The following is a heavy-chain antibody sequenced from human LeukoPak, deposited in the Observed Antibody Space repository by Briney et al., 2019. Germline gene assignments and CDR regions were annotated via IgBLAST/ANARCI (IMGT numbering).Heavy chain of an antibody. CDR3: ARSYYGSGRYGPQFDY. J-gene: IGHJ4*02. Sequence: SETLSLTCTVSGGSISSYYWGWIRQPPGKGLEWIGSIYHSGSTYYNPSLKSRVTISVDTSKNQFSLKLSSVTAADTAVYYCARSYYGSGRYGPQFDYWGQGTLVTVSS. CDR2: IYHSGST. D-gene: IGHD3-10*01. V-gene: IGHV4-38-2*02. CDR1: GGSISSYY.